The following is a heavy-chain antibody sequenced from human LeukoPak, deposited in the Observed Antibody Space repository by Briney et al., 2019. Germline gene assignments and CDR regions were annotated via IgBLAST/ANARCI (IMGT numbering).Heavy chain of an antibody. CDR1: GYTFTSYG. CDR3: ARSPVLWFGEFPFDY. CDR2: ISAYNGNT. D-gene: IGHD3-10*01. V-gene: IGHV1-18*01. J-gene: IGHJ4*02. Sequence: ASVKVSCKASGYTFTSYGISWVRQAPGQGLEWMGWISAYNGNTNYAQKLQGRATMTTDTSTSTAYMELRSLRSDDTAVYYCARSPVLWFGEFPFDYWGQGTLVTVSS.